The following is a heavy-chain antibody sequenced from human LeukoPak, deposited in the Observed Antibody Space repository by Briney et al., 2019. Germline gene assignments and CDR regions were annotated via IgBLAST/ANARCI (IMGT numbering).Heavy chain of an antibody. V-gene: IGHV4-38-2*02. CDR3: ARPRNIAARRLIDVNYYYYMDV. CDR2: IYHSGST. D-gene: IGHD6-6*01. CDR1: GYSISSGYY. Sequence: SETLSLTCTVSGYSISSGYYWGWIRQPPGKGLEWIGSIYHSGSTYYNPSLKSRVTISVDTSKNQFSLKLSSVTAADTAVYYCARPRNIAARRLIDVNYYYYMDVWGEGTTVTVSS. J-gene: IGHJ6*03.